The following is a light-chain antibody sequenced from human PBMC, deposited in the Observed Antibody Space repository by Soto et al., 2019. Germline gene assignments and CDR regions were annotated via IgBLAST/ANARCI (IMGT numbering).Light chain of an antibody. CDR3: SSYAGRNNVV. J-gene: IGLJ2*01. V-gene: IGLV2-8*01. Sequence: QSALTQPPSASGSPGQSVTISCTGTSSDVGGYNHVSWYQQHAGKAPKLMIYEVSKRPSGVPDRFSGSKSGSTASLTVSGLQAEDEADYYCSSYAGRNNVVFGGGTKLTVL. CDR2: EVS. CDR1: SSDVGGYNH.